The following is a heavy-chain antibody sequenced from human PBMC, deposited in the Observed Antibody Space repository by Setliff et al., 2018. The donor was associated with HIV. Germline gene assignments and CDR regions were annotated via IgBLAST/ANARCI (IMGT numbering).Heavy chain of an antibody. Sequence: RASVKVSCKASGYTFTSYGMSWVRQAPGQGLEWMGWISAYNGNTNYAQKLQGRVTMTTDTSTSTAYMELRSLRSDDTAVYYCARFNIVRYFDWSPKYYFDYWGQGTLVTVSS. CDR1: GYTFTSYG. J-gene: IGHJ4*02. V-gene: IGHV1-18*01. D-gene: IGHD3-9*01. CDR2: ISAYNGNT. CDR3: ARFNIVRYFDWSPKYYFDY.